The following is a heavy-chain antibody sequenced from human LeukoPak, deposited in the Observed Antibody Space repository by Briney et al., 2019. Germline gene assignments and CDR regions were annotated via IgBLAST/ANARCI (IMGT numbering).Heavy chain of an antibody. D-gene: IGHD4-17*01. CDR3: AKEPTTVTSSSYFDY. CDR2: IIPILGIA. J-gene: IGHJ4*02. CDR1: GGTFSSYA. V-gene: IGHV1-69*04. Sequence: SVKVSCKASGGTFSSYAISWVRQAPGQGLEWMGRIIPILGIANYAQKFQGRVTITADKSTSTAYMELSSLRSEDTAVYYCAKEPTTVTSSSYFDYWGQGTLVTVSS.